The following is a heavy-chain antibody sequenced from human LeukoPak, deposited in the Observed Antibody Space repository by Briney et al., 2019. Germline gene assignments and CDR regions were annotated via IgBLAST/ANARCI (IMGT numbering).Heavy chain of an antibody. CDR2: IYYSGST. J-gene: IGHJ4*02. V-gene: IGHV4-39*07. D-gene: IGHD6-19*01. CDR1: GGSISSSSYY. CDR3: ARVRSSGVSFDY. Sequence: ASETLSLTCTVSGGSISSSSYYWGWIRQPPGKGLEWIGSIYYSGSTYYNPSLKSRVTISVDTSKNQFSLKLSSVTAADTAVYYCARVRSSGVSFDYWGQGTLVTVSS.